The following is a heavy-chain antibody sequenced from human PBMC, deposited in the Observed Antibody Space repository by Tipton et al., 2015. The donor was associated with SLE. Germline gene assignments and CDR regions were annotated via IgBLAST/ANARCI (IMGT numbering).Heavy chain of an antibody. CDR1: GGSFSGYY. V-gene: IGHV4-34*01. Sequence: TLSLTCAVYGGSFSGYYWSWIRQPPGKGLEWIGEINHSGSTNYNPSLKSRVTISVDTSKNQFSLKLSSVTAADTAVYYCARQEIFGVAGEYFQHWGQGTLATVSS. D-gene: IGHD3-3*01. CDR2: INHSGST. J-gene: IGHJ1*01. CDR3: ARQEIFGVAGEYFQH.